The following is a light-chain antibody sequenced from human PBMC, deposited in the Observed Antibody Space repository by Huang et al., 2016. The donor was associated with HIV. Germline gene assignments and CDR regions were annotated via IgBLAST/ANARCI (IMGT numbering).Light chain of an antibody. J-gene: IGKJ3*01. Sequence: IHLTQSPSSLSASVGDRVIITCRASQGISSDLAWFQQKPGKAPKLLIYGASTLQRGVPSRFTGSGSGANFTLSISSLQPEDFSTYYCQQVNSFPFTFGPGTKVDIK. V-gene: IGKV1-9*01. CDR2: GAS. CDR3: QQVNSFPFT. CDR1: QGISSD.